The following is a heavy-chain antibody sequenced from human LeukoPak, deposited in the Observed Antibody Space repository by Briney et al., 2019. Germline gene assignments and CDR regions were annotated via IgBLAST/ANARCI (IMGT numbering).Heavy chain of an antibody. CDR1: GFTFSSYA. J-gene: IGHJ4*02. V-gene: IGHV3-23*01. D-gene: IGHD2-15*01. CDR3: ANSVGPLGYCSGGSCFLFDY. CDR2: ISGSGGST. Sequence: PGGSLRLSCAASGFTFSSYAMSWVRQAPGKGLEWVSAISGSGGSTYYADSVKGRFTISRDNSKNTLYLQMNSLRAEDTAVYYCANSVGPLGYCSGGSCFLFDYWGQGTLVTVSS.